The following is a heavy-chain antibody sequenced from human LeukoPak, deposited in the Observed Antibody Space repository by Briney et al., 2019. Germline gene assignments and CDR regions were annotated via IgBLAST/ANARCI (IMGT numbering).Heavy chain of an antibody. CDR1: GLTISNYA. J-gene: IGHJ3*02. Sequence: GGSLRLSCAASGLTISNYAMTWVRQAPGKGLEWVSTISGGGGNTYSADSVKGRFTISRDNSKNTLYLEMNSLRGEDTAVYYCAKIRSSVIYDAFDIWGQGTMVTVSS. D-gene: IGHD2-21*01. V-gene: IGHV3-23*01. CDR3: AKIRSSVIYDAFDI. CDR2: ISGGGGNT.